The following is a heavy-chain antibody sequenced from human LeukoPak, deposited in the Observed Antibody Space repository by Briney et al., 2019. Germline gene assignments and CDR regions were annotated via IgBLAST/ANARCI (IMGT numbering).Heavy chain of an antibody. CDR2: INPNSGGT. D-gene: IGHD3-10*01. J-gene: IGHJ4*02. CDR3: VRVGEWLHIDY. Sequence: ASVTVSCKASGYSFTCYYMHWVRQAPGQGLEWVGWINPNSGGTNYAQKFQGRVTMHRDTSISTLYMELSRLRYDDTAVYYCVRVGEWLHIDYWGQGTLVTVSS. V-gene: IGHV1-2*02. CDR1: GYSFTCYY.